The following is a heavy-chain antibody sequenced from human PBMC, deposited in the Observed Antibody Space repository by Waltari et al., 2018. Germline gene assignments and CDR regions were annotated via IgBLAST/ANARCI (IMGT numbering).Heavy chain of an antibody. CDR1: GFTFSSYG. Sequence: QVQLVESGGGVVQPGRSLRLSCAASGFTFSSYGMHWVRQAPGKGLGWVAVISYDGSNKYYADSVKGRFTISRDNSKNTLYLQMNSLRAEDTAVYYCAKDGSSGESDYWGQGTLVTVSS. CDR3: AKDGSSGESDY. J-gene: IGHJ4*02. CDR2: ISYDGSNK. V-gene: IGHV3-30*18. D-gene: IGHD6-19*01.